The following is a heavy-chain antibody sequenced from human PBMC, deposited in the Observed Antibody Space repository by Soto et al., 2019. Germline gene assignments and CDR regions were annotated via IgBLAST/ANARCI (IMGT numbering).Heavy chain of an antibody. V-gene: IGHV3-66*01. Sequence: EVQLVESGGGLVQPGGSLRLSCAASGFTVTSNFMSWVRQAPGKGLEWVSVIYSGGSTYYEHSVKGRFTISRDNSKNLLSLQMHSLRAEDTAVYYCARDSYYDILTGQGRDAFDIWGQGTMVTVSS. CDR2: IYSGGST. J-gene: IGHJ3*02. CDR3: ARDSYYDILTGQGRDAFDI. D-gene: IGHD3-9*01. CDR1: GFTVTSNF.